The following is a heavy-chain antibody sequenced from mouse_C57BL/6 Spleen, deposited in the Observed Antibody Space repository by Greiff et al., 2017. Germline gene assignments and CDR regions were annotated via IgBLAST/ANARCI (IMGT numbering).Heavy chain of an antibody. D-gene: IGHD1-1*01. CDR2: IDPSDSET. CDR1: GYTFTSYW. V-gene: IGHV1-52*01. CDR3: ARGGYYYGTPYYFDY. Sequence: QVQLQQPGAELVRPGSSVKLSCKASGYTFTSYWMHWVKQRPIQGLEWIGNIDPSDSETHYNQKFKDKATLTVDKSSSTAYMQLSRLTSEDSAVYYGARGGYYYGTPYYFDYWGQGTTLTVSS. J-gene: IGHJ2*01.